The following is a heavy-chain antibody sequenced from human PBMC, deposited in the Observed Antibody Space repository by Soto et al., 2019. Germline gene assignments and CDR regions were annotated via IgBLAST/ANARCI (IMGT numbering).Heavy chain of an antibody. V-gene: IGHV3-30-3*01. Sequence: QVQLVEFGGGVVQPGRSLRLSCAASGFTFRSYAMHWVRQAPGKGLEWVSMISYDGSDKYYADSVKGRFTISRDNSKNTLNLQMNSLRSEDTAVYYCARVLTGWNFDYWGQGTLVTVSS. CDR3: ARVLTGWNFDY. J-gene: IGHJ4*02. CDR1: GFTFRSYA. D-gene: IGHD6-19*01. CDR2: ISYDGSDK.